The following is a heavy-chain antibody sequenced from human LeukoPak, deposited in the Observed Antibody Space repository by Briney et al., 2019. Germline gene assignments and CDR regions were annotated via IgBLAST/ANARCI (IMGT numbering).Heavy chain of an antibody. D-gene: IGHD6-13*01. CDR1: GGSISSYY. CDR3: AREVRVGSSWRTFDY. J-gene: IGHJ4*02. V-gene: IGHV4-59*01. Sequence: SETLSLTCTVSGGSISSYYWSWIRQPPGKGLEWIGYIYYRGSTNYNPSLKSRVTISVDTSKNQFSLKLSSVTAADTAVYYCAREVRVGSSWRTFDYWGQGTLVTVSS. CDR2: IYYRGST.